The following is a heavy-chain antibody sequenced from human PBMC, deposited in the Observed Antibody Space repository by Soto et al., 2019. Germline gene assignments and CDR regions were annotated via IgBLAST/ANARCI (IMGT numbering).Heavy chain of an antibody. J-gene: IGHJ3*02. Sequence: QLQLQESGPGLVKPSETLSLTCTVSGGSISSSSYYWGWIRQPPGKGLEWIGSIYYSGSTYYNPSLKSRVTISVATSKNQFSLKLSSVTAADTAVYYCARSPYYYDSSGYSPGFLDIWGQGTMVTVSS. V-gene: IGHV4-39*01. D-gene: IGHD3-22*01. CDR3: ARSPYYYDSSGYSPGFLDI. CDR2: IYYSGST. CDR1: GGSISSSSYY.